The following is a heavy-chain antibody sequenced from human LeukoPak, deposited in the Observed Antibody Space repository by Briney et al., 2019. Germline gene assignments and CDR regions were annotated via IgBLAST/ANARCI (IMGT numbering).Heavy chain of an antibody. CDR2: IRSKAYGGTT. J-gene: IGHJ4*02. Sequence: GGSLRLSCTASGFTFGDYAMSWVRQAPGKGLEWVGFIRSKAYGGTTEYAASVKGRFTISRDDSKSIAYLQMNSLKTEDTAVYYCTWGKGSYGYRGQGTLVTVSS. CDR3: TWGKGSYGY. V-gene: IGHV3-49*04. CDR1: GFTFGDYA. D-gene: IGHD5-18*01.